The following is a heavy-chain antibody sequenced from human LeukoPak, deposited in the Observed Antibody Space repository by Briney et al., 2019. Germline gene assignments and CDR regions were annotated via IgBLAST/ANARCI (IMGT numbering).Heavy chain of an antibody. CDR3: ARETTVTTYYYYGMDV. Sequence: GASVKVSCKSSGYTFTSFDISWVRQATGQGLEWMGWMDPHSGDTGFAQKFQGRVTMTRNTSISTAFMELRSLRSEDTAVYYCARETTVTTYYYYGMDVWGQGTTVTVSS. J-gene: IGHJ6*02. CDR2: MDPHSGDT. D-gene: IGHD4-17*01. CDR1: GYTFTSFD. V-gene: IGHV1-8*01.